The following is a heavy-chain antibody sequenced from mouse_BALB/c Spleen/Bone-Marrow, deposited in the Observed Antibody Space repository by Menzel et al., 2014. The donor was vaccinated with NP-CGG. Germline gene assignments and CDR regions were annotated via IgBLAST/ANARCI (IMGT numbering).Heavy chain of an antibody. CDR3: TTEFAY. CDR2: IRLKSNNYAT. V-gene: IGHV6-6*02. Sequence: DVKLVESGGGLVQPGGSMKLSCVASGFTFSNYWMNWVRQSPEKGLEWVAEIRLKSNNYATHYAESVKGRFTISRDDSKSSVYLQMNNLKAEDADIYYCTTEFAYWGQGTLVTVSA. CDR1: GFTFSNYW. J-gene: IGHJ3*01.